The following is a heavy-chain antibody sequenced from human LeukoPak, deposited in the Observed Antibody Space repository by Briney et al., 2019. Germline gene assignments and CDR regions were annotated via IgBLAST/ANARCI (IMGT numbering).Heavy chain of an antibody. D-gene: IGHD3-22*01. CDR3: ARDRYYDSSGED. CDR1: GFTVSSNY. CDR2: IYSGGST. J-gene: IGHJ4*02. Sequence: GGSLRLSCAASGFTVSSNYMSWVRQAPGKGLEWVSVIYSGGSTYYADSMKGRFTISRDNSKNTLYLQMNSLRAEDTAVYYCARDRYYDSSGEDWGQGTLVTVSS. V-gene: IGHV3-66*01.